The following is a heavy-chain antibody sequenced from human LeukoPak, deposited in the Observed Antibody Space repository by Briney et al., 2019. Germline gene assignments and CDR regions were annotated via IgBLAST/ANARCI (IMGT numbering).Heavy chain of an antibody. CDR3: ARDIGPAAHPLGYFQH. Sequence: GSSVKVSCKASGYTFTSYGISWVRQAPGQGLEWMGWISAYNGNTNYAQKLQGRVTMTTDTSTSTAYMELRSLRSDDTAVYYCARDIGPAAHPLGYFQHWGQGTLVTVSS. V-gene: IGHV1-18*01. J-gene: IGHJ1*01. CDR1: GYTFTSYG. D-gene: IGHD2-2*01. CDR2: ISAYNGNT.